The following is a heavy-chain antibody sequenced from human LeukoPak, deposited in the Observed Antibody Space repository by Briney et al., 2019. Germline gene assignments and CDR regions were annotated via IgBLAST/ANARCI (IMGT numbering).Heavy chain of an antibody. CDR2: IYPGDSDT. Sequence: GESLKISCKGSGYSFTSYWIGWVRQMPGKGLEWMGIIYPGDSDTRYSPSFQGQVTISADKSISTAYLQWGSLKASDTAMYYCARQLWDYDSSGPGDYWGQGTLVTVSS. CDR3: ARQLWDYDSSGPGDY. CDR1: GYSFTSYW. V-gene: IGHV5-51*01. J-gene: IGHJ4*02. D-gene: IGHD3-22*01.